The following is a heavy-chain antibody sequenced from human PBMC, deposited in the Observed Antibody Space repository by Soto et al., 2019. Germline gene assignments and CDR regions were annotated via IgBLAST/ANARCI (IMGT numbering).Heavy chain of an antibody. Sequence: EVQLLESGGGLVQPGGSLRLSCAASGFTFSSYAMNWVRQAPGKGLEWVSAISGSGGSTYYADSVKGRFTISRDNSKNTLYLQMNSLRAEDTAVYYCAKDHRYYYDSSGYYHYAGYYYFDYWGQGTLVTVSS. CDR3: AKDHRYYYDSSGYYHYAGYYYFDY. CDR2: ISGSGGST. CDR1: GFTFSSYA. V-gene: IGHV3-23*01. D-gene: IGHD3-22*01. J-gene: IGHJ4*02.